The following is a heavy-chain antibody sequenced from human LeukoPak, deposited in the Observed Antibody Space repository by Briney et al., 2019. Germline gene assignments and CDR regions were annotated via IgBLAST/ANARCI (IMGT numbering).Heavy chain of an antibody. CDR1: GYTFTSYY. CDR2: INPSGGST. Sequence: ASVKVSCKASGYTFTSYYIHWVRQAPGQGLQWMGFINPSGGSTSYAQKLQGRVTMTRDMSTNTVYMELSSLRSEDTAVYYCARNVGSGFDYWGQGTLVTVSS. D-gene: IGHD2-15*01. J-gene: IGHJ4*02. CDR3: ARNVGSGFDY. V-gene: IGHV1-46*04.